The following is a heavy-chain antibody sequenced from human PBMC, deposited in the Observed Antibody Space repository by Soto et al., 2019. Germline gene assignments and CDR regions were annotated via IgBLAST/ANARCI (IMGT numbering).Heavy chain of an antibody. J-gene: IGHJ4*02. D-gene: IGHD3-22*01. CDR2: ISSSGSTT. CDR3: AREENYYESSGYAGRYFDY. Sequence: EVQLVESGGGSVEPGGSLRLSCEVSGFTFSSYEMSWVRQAPGKDLECIAYISSSGSTTDHADSVKGRFTVSRDNAKNSLYLEMNSLRVEDSGIYYCAREENYYESSGYAGRYFDYWGQGALVTVSS. CDR1: GFTFSSYE. V-gene: IGHV3-48*03.